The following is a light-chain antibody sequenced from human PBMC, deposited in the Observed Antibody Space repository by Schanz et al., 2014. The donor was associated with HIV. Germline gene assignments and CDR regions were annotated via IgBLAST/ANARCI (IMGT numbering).Light chain of an antibody. Sequence: QSVLTQPASVSGSPGQSITISCTGTSSDVGGYNYVSWYQQHPGKAPKLMIYDVSNRPSGVPDRFSGSKSGTSASLAISGLRSEDEADYYCAVWDDSLSGPVFGGGTRLTVL. CDR3: AVWDDSLSGPV. CDR1: SSDVGGYNY. CDR2: DVS. J-gene: IGLJ3*02. V-gene: IGLV2-14*01.